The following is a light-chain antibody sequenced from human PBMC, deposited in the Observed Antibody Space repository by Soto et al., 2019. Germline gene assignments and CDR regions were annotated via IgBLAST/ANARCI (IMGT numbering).Light chain of an antibody. V-gene: IGKV3-20*01. CDR1: ENVASNY. CDR2: DAS. J-gene: IGKJ1*01. Sequence: IVLTQSPGTLSLSPGERATLSCRASENVASNYLAWYQQKPGQAPRLLIFDASSRATDIPARFSGRGSGTDFTLIISRLEPEDFAVYHCQQYAISPWTFGQGTKVEV. CDR3: QQYAISPWT.